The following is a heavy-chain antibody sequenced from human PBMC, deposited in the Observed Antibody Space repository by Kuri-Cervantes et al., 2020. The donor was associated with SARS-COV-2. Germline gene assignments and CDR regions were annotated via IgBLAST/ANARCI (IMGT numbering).Heavy chain of an antibody. CDR2: IIRILGTA. D-gene: IGHD2-2*01. V-gene: IGHV1-69*11. CDR1: GYTFTSYD. Sequence: SVKVSCKASGYTFTSYDINWVRQAPGQGLEWIGRIIRILGTANYAQKFLGRVTITADESTSTAYMELSSLRSEDTAVYYCARASTYCSSTSCYEYHYMDVWGKGTTVTVSS. J-gene: IGHJ6*03. CDR3: ARASTYCSSTSCYEYHYMDV.